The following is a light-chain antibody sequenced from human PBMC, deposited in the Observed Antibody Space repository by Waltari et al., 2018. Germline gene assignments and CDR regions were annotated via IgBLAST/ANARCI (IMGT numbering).Light chain of an antibody. J-gene: IGLJ2*01. CDR2: DVF. CDR1: REDIGTYDY. Sequence: QSALTQPRSVSGSPGQSVTISCTGSREDIGTYDYVSWYQHHPGEAPKLIIHDVFKRPSGVPNRFAGSKSGNPASLTISGLQADDEADYYCCSYAGSYTSLFGGGTKLTVL. CDR3: CSYAGSYTSL. V-gene: IGLV2-11*01.